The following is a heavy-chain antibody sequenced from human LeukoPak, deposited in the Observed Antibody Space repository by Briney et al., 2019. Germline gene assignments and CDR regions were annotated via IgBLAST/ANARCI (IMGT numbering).Heavy chain of an antibody. Sequence: GGSLRLSCAASGFTFSNAWMTWVRQAPGKGLEWVGRIKSKTDGGTTDYAAPVKGRFTISRADSKNTLFLQMNSLKTEDTAVYYCTAGLGYCSGGRCAGGDAFDIWGQGTIVTVSS. J-gene: IGHJ3*02. CDR2: IKSKTDGGTT. V-gene: IGHV3-15*01. CDR1: GFTFSNAW. CDR3: TAGLGYCSGGRCAGGDAFDI. D-gene: IGHD2-15*01.